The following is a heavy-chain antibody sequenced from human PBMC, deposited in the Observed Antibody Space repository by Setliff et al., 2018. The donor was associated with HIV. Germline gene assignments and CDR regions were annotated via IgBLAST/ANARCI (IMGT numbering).Heavy chain of an antibody. J-gene: IGHJ4*02. CDR2: MSTYNGNT. CDR3: ARSEGQWLRPEGALCDY. V-gene: IGHV1-18*01. Sequence: GASVKVSCKASGYTFTSYDISWVRQAPGQGLEWMGWMSTYNGNTNYAQKVQGRVTMTTDTSTSTAYMELRSLRSDDTAVYYCARSEGQWLRPEGALCDYWGQGTLVTVPS. CDR1: GYTFTSYD. D-gene: IGHD5-12*01.